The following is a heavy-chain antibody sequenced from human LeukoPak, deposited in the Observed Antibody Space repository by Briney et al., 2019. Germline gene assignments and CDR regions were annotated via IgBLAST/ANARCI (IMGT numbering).Heavy chain of an antibody. V-gene: IGHV3-7*01. CDR3: PRYNGYNSG. J-gene: IGHJ4*02. CDR2: VKQDGSEK. CDR1: GFTFSTYW. D-gene: IGHD6-19*01. Sequence: GGSLRLSCVASGFTFSTYWMTWVRQAPGKGLEWVANVKQDGSEKYYVDSVKGRFTISRDNAKNSLYLQMNSLRAEDTAVYYCPRYNGYNSGWGQGTLVTVSS.